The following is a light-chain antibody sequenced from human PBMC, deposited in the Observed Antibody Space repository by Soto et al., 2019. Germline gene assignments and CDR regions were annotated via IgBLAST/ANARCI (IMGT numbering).Light chain of an antibody. V-gene: IGLV2-11*01. CDR2: DVS. J-gene: IGLJ3*02. Sequence: QSALTQPISVSGSPGQSITISCTGNSNDIGTYDYVCWYQQHPGKAPRLMIYDVSKRTSGVPDRFSGSKSGNTASLTISGLQAEDEADYYCCSYAGSYTFGVFGGGNKLTVL. CDR1: SNDIGTYDY. CDR3: CSYAGSYTFGV.